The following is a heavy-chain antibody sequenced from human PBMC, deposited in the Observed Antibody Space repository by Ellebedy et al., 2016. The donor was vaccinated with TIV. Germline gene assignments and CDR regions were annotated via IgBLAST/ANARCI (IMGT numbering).Heavy chain of an antibody. Sequence: GGSLRLSCAASGFIVSSNYMTWVRQAPGKGLEWVANIKQDGSEKNYVDSVKGRFTISRDNAKNSLYLQMNSLRAEDTAVYYCARFRAIDIWGQGTMVTVSS. CDR3: ARFRAIDI. J-gene: IGHJ3*02. CDR2: IKQDGSEK. V-gene: IGHV3-7*01. CDR1: GFIVSSNY.